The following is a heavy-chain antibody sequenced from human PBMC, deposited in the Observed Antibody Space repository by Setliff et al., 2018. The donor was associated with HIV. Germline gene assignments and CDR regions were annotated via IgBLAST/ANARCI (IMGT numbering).Heavy chain of an antibody. V-gene: IGHV3-20*04. CDR1: GFIFDDYG. Sequence: PGGSLRLSCAASGFIFDDYGMSWVRQAPGKGLVWVFGMNTDGSSTRYADSVTGRFTISRDNAKKSLYLQMTSLRAEDTALYYCARRAVGGSWTWLNYFDYWGQGALVTVSS. CDR3: ARRAVGGSWTWLNYFDY. J-gene: IGHJ4*02. CDR2: MNTDGSST. D-gene: IGHD6-13*01.